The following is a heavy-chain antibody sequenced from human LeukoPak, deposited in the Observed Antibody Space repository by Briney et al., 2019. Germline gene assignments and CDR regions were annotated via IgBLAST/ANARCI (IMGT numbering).Heavy chain of an antibody. Sequence: GASVKVSCKASGYTFTSYDINWVRQATGQGLEWMGWMNPNSGNTGYAQKFQGRVTMTRNTSISTAYMEQSSLRSEDTAVYYCAIPYVSNPYDSSGYFRSHYYYGMDVWGQGTTVTVSS. CDR2: MNPNSGNT. CDR1: GYTFTSYD. J-gene: IGHJ6*02. V-gene: IGHV1-8*01. CDR3: AIPYVSNPYDSSGYFRSHYYYGMDV. D-gene: IGHD3-22*01.